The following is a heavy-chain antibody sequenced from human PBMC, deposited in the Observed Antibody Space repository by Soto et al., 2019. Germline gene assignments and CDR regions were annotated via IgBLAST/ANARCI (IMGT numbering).Heavy chain of an antibody. D-gene: IGHD6-13*01. Sequence: PSETLSLTCAVSGGSISSSNWWSWVRQPPGKGLEWIGEIYHSGSTNYNPSLKGRVTISVDKSKNQFSLKLSSVTAADTAVYYCARIAAAGTYFQHWGQGTLVTV. CDR2: IYHSGST. CDR1: GGSISSSNW. J-gene: IGHJ1*01. V-gene: IGHV4-4*02. CDR3: ARIAAAGTYFQH.